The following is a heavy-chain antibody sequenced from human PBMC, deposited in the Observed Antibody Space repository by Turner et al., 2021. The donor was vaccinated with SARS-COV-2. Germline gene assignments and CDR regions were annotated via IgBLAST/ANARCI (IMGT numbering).Heavy chain of an antibody. CDR2: IYYVGNS. CDR1: GGSISLSSFY. V-gene: IGHV4-39*01. Sequence: QLQLQESGPGLLKPSETLSLSCTLSGGSISLSSFYWGWVRQPPGKGLEWIGSIYYVGNSYYNLSLKSRVTISVDTSKNQFSLRLRSVTAADTAVDYCARHESFVSSWFHIWGQGILVTVSS. D-gene: IGHD3-16*02. CDR3: ARHESFVSSWFHI. J-gene: IGHJ5*02.